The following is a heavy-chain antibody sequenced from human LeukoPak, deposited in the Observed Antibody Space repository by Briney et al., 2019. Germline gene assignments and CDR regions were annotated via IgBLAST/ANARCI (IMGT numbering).Heavy chain of an antibody. J-gene: IGHJ4*02. V-gene: IGHV3-30*18. Sequence: PGGSLRLSCAASGFTFSSYGMHWVRQAPGKGLEWVAVISYDGSNKYYADSVKGRFTISRDNSKNTLYLQMNSLRAEDTAVYYCVKEADSGDNYFDYWGQGTLVTVSS. CDR3: VKEADSGDNYFDY. D-gene: IGHD2-15*01. CDR2: ISYDGSNK. CDR1: GFTFSSYG.